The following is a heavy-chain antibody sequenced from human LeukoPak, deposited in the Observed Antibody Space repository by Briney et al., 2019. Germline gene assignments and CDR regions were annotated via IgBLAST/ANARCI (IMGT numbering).Heavy chain of an antibody. CDR2: ISYDGSNK. CDR3: ARDGYSYGTPFDY. J-gene: IGHJ4*02. V-gene: IGHV3-30*04. D-gene: IGHD5-18*01. Sequence: GGSLRLSCAASGFTFSSYAMHWVRQAPGKWLEWEPVISYDGSNKYYADSVKGRFNITRENSKNTLYLQMNSLRAEDTAVYYCARDGYSYGTPFDYWGQGTLVTVSS. CDR1: GFTFSSYA.